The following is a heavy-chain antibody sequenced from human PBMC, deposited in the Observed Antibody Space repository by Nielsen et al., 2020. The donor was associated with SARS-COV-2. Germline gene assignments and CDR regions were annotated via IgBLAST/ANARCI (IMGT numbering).Heavy chain of an antibody. J-gene: IGHJ4*02. CDR1: GFTFSSYW. CDR3: ARDGGGYIDY. CDR2: INWNGGST. Sequence: GESLKISCAASGFTFSSYWMSWVRQAPGKGLEWVSGINWNGGSTGYADSVKGRFTISRDNSKNTLYLQMNSLRAEDTAVYYCARDGGGYIDYWGQGTLVTVSS. V-gene: IGHV3-20*04. D-gene: IGHD5-12*01.